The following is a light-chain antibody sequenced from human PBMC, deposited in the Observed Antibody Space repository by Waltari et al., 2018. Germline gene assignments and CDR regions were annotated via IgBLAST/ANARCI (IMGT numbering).Light chain of an antibody. V-gene: IGKV4-1*01. CDR3: HQYYTTPIT. Sequence: TINCKSSQTILYNTNNKNYLAWYQQKPRQPPKLLIYWASTRESGVPDRFSGSGSGTDFTLTISSLQAEDVVVYYCHQYYTTPITFGQGTRLEIK. J-gene: IGKJ5*01. CDR2: WAS. CDR1: QTILYNTNNKNY.